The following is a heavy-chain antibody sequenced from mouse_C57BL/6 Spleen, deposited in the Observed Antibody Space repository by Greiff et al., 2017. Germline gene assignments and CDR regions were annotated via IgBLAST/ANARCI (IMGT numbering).Heavy chain of an antibody. CDR1: GYTFTSYW. Sequence: QVQLQQPGAELVRPGTSVKLSCKASGYTFTSYWMHWVKQRPGQGLEWIGVIDPSDSYTNYNQKFKGKATLTVDTSSSTAYMQLSSLTSEDSAVYYCARGAYYSNYNYFDYWGQGTTRTVSS. D-gene: IGHD2-5*01. J-gene: IGHJ2*01. V-gene: IGHV1-59*01. CDR3: ARGAYYSNYNYFDY. CDR2: IDPSDSYT.